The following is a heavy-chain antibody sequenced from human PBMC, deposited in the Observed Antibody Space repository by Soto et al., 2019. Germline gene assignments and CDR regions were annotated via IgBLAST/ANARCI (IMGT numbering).Heavy chain of an antibody. CDR3: ARAPTYSYGSGTPYYFYAMDV. J-gene: IGHJ6*02. CDR1: GDSVSRYY. V-gene: IGHV4-59*02. D-gene: IGHD3-10*01. CDR2: IYNSGST. Sequence: SETLSLTCTVSGDSVSRYYWNWIRQPPGKGLEWIGYIYNSGSTNYNPSLKSRVTISVDTSKNQFSLALTSVTAADTAVYYCARAPTYSYGSGTPYYFYAMDVWGQGTTVTVSS.